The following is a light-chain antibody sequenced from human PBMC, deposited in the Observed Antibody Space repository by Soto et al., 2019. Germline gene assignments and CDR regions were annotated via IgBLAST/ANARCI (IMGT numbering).Light chain of an antibody. CDR3: CSYAGSYTFV. V-gene: IGLV8-61*01. CDR1: SGSVSTSYY. Sequence: QTVVTQEPSFSVSPGGTVTLTCGLSSGSVSTSYYPSWYQQTPGQAPRTLIYSRNTRSSGVPDRFSGSKSGNTASLTISGLQAEDEGDYYCCSYAGSYTFVFGTGTKLTVL. CDR2: SRN. J-gene: IGLJ1*01.